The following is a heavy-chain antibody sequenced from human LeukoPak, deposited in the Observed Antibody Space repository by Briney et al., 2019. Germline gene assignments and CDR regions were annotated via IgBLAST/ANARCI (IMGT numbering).Heavy chain of an antibody. CDR2: INHSGST. CDR1: GGSFSGYY. J-gene: IGHJ5*02. Sequence: PSETLSLTCAVYGGSFSGYYWSWIRQPPGKGLKWIGEINHSGSTNYNPSLKSRVTISVDTSKNQFSLKLSSVTAADTAVYYCSRGVIAAAGTRGVSCWFDPWGQGTLVTVSS. V-gene: IGHV4-34*01. CDR3: SRGVIAAAGTRGVSCWFDP. D-gene: IGHD6-13*01.